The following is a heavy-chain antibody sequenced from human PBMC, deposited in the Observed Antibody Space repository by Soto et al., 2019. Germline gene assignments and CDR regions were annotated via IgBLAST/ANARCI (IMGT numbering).Heavy chain of an antibody. D-gene: IGHD6-13*01. CDR1: GYDFSTYW. Sequence: GESLKISCTASGYDFSTYWISWVRQMPGKGLEWMGRIDPRVSYSNYSPSFQGHVTISADKSISTAYLQWSGLKASDTAMYYCARRIHDSSDIWGQGTMVTVSS. J-gene: IGHJ6*02. CDR3: ARRIHDSSDI. V-gene: IGHV5-10-1*01. CDR2: IDPRVSYS.